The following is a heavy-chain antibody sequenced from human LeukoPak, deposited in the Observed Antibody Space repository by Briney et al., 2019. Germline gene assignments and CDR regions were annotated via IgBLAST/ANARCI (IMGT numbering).Heavy chain of an antibody. CDR3: TREPLRRRFLEWVTEAFDI. V-gene: IGHV3-49*04. CDR2: IRSKAYGGTT. CDR1: GFTFGDYA. Sequence: GGSLRLSCTASGFTFGDYAMSWVRQAPGKGLEWVGFIRSKAYGGTTEYAASVKGRFTISRDDSKSIAYLQMNSLKTEDTAVYYCTREPLRRRFLEWVTEAFDICGQGAMVTVSS. D-gene: IGHD3-3*01. J-gene: IGHJ3*02.